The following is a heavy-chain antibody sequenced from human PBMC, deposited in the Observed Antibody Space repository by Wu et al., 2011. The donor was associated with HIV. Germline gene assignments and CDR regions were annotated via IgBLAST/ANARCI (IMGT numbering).Heavy chain of an antibody. D-gene: IGHD6-19*01. J-gene: IGHJ6*02. V-gene: IGHV1-18*01. CDR2: INTYNGNT. CDR1: GYTFTSSG. CDR3: ATAGGYNSGWYYYAMDV. Sequence: QIQLVQSGAEVKKPGASVKVSCKASGYTFTSSGISWARQAPGQGLEWMGWINTYNGNTSYAPKLQGRVTMTTHTSTSTAYMELRSLISDDTAVYFCATAGGYNSGWYYYAMDVWGQGTTVTVSS.